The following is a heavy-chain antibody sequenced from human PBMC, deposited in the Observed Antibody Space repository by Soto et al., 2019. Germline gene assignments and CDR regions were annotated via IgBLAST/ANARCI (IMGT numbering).Heavy chain of an antibody. CDR2: IYYSGTT. Sequence: PSETLSLTCTVSGGSVSSGGYYWSWIRQHPGTGLEWIGYIYYSGTTYFNPSLKSRASVSLDTSKNEFSLKLTSVTAADTAVYYCARRALPQCINGVCYKDGFWDYWGQGDLVT. CDR1: GGSVSSGGYY. V-gene: IGHV4-31*03. D-gene: IGHD2-8*01. CDR3: ARRALPQCINGVCYKDGFWDY. J-gene: IGHJ4*02.